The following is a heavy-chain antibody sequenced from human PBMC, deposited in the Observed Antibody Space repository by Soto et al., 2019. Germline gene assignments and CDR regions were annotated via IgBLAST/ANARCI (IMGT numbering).Heavy chain of an antibody. CDR1: GGTFSSSA. CDR2: IIPIFATA. CDR3: ARGYNSSWDVFDL. D-gene: IGHD6-13*01. J-gene: IGHJ5*02. V-gene: IGHV1-69*06. Sequence: QVQLVQSGAEVKKPGSSVKVSCQASGGTFSSSAISWVRQAPGQGLEWMGGIIPIFATANYAQKFQGRGRITADKSTSTAYMELSSLKSEDTAFYYCARGYNSSWDVFDLWGQGTLVTVSS.